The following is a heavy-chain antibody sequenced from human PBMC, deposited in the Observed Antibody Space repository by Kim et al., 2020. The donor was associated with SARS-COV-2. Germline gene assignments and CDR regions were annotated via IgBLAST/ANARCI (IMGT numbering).Heavy chain of an antibody. CDR1: GGSFSGYY. CDR2: INHSGST. Sequence: SETLSLTCAVYGGSFSGYYWSWIRQPPGKGLEWIGEINHSGSTNYNPSLKSRVTISVDTSKNQFSLKLSSVTAADTAVYYCARGRVHITGTTFDYWGQGT. V-gene: IGHV4-34*01. D-gene: IGHD1-7*01. J-gene: IGHJ4*03. CDR3: ARGRVHITGTTFDY.